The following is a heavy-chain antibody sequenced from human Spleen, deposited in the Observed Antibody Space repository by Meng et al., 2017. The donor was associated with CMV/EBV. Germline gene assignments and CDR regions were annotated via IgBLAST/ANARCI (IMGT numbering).Heavy chain of an antibody. CDR1: GITFSSYA. J-gene: IGHJ4*02. CDR3: AKLGRGGATYYFDY. CDR2: ISGFGDSP. V-gene: IGHV3-23*01. D-gene: IGHD3-10*01. Sequence: SGITFSSYAMSWVRQAPGKGLEWLSSISGFGDSPYYADSVKGRFTISRDNSQKTLHLQMNSLRAEDTAIYYCAKLGRGGATYYFDYWGQGTLVTVSS.